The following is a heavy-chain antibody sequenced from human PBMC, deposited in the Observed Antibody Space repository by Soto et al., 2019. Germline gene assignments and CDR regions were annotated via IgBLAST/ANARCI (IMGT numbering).Heavy chain of an antibody. Sequence: EVQLVESGGGLVQPGGPLRLSCVASGFTFSDYSMNWVRQAPGKGLEWVSFISGRTSTIYYADSVKGRFTISRDNAKNSLYLLMNSLRAEDTAVYYGAREGDGSGYFSDYWGQGTLVTVSS. V-gene: IGHV3-48*01. CDR2: ISGRTSTI. J-gene: IGHJ4*02. CDR1: GFTFSDYS. CDR3: AREGDGSGYFSDY. D-gene: IGHD3-22*01.